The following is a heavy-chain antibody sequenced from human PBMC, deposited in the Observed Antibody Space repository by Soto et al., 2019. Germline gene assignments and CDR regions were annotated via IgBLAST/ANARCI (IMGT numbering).Heavy chain of an antibody. CDR1: GFSFSTYG. CDR2: ISARGGSA. CDR3: AKGWKTGGFDS. J-gene: IGHJ4*02. Sequence: EVQLLESGGGLVQPGGSLRLSCAASGFSFSTYGMTWVRRAPGKGLEWVSIISARGGSAYYADSVEGRFTISRDNSRNTLYLQMNSLRAEDTAIYYCAKGWKTGGFDSWGQGILVTVSS. V-gene: IGHV3-23*01. D-gene: IGHD1-1*01.